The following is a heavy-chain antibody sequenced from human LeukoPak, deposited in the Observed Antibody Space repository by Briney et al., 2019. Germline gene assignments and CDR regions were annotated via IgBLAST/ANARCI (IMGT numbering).Heavy chain of an antibody. CDR2: INPNSDGT. J-gene: IGHJ5*02. CDR1: GYTFTGYY. Sequence: ASVKVSCKASGYTFTGYYMHWVRQAPGQGLEWMGWINPNSDGTSYAQKFQGRVTMTRDTSISTAYMELSRLRSDDTAVYCCARDRYYGSGSYISWGQGTLVTVSS. CDR3: ARDRYYGSGSYIS. D-gene: IGHD3-10*01. V-gene: IGHV1-2*02.